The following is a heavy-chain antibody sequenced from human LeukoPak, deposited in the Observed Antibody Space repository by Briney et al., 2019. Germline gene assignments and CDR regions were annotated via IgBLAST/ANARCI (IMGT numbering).Heavy chain of an antibody. CDR2: IYYSGST. J-gene: IGHJ4*02. Sequence: SETLSLTCTVSGGSLSSYYWSWIRQPPGKGLEWIGYIYYSGSTNYNPSLKSRVTISVDTSKNQFSLKLSSVTAADTAVYYCARHYLNSATYDYWGQGTLVTVSS. D-gene: IGHD6-25*01. CDR1: GGSLSSYY. CDR3: ARHYLNSATYDY. V-gene: IGHV4-59*01.